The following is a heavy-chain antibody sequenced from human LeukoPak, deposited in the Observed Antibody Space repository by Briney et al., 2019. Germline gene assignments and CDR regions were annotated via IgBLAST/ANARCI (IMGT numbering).Heavy chain of an antibody. CDR1: GGSISSSSYY. D-gene: IGHD3-9*01. J-gene: IGHJ4*02. Sequence: SETLSLTCTVSGGSISSSSYYWGWIRQPPGKGLEWIGSIYYSGSTYYNPSLKSRVTISVDTSKNQFSLKLSSVTAADTAVYYCARTASYDILTGYPAYYFDYWGQGTLVTVSS. V-gene: IGHV4-39*01. CDR3: ARTASYDILTGYPAYYFDY. CDR2: IYYSGST.